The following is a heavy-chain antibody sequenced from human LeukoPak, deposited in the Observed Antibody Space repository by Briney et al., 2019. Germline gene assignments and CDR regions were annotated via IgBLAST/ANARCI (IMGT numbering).Heavy chain of an antibody. D-gene: IGHD2-15*01. J-gene: IGHJ4*02. V-gene: IGHV1-18*01. Sequence: ASVKVSCKASGYTFTSYGISWVRQAPGQGLEWMGWISAYNGNTNYAQKLQGRVTMTTDTSTSTAYMELRSLRSDDTAVYYCARDIRRYCSGGSCLFDYWGQGTLVTVSS. CDR3: ARDIRRYCSGGSCLFDY. CDR1: GYTFTSYG. CDR2: ISAYNGNT.